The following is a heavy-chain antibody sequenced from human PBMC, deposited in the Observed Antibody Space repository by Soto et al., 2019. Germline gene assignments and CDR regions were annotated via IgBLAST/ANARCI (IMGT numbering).Heavy chain of an antibody. CDR3: ARREYGMDV. V-gene: IGHV4-4*02. J-gene: IGHJ6*02. CDR2: IFHIGHT. CDR1: GGSITSSHW. Sequence: QVQLQESGPGLVKPSGTLSLTCVVSGGSITSSHWWSWVRQPPGKGLEWIGEIFHIGHTNYNPSLKGRVTISLDQSKNQFSLQMTSMTAADTAVFYCARREYGMDVWGQGTTVTVSS.